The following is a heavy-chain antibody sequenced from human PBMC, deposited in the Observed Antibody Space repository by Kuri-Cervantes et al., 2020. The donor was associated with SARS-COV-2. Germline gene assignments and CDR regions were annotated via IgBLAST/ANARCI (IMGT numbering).Heavy chain of an antibody. V-gene: IGHV4-30-2*01. J-gene: IGHJ2*01. CDR1: GDSISNTNYY. CDR3: ARDMRSAELAFDL. CDR2: IYHSGST. Sequence: SCTVSGDSISNTNYYWGWIRQPPGKGLEWIGYIYHSGSTYYNPSLKSRVTISVDRSKNQFSLKLSSVTAADTAVYYCARDMRSAELAFDLWGRGTLVTVSS. D-gene: IGHD3-16*01.